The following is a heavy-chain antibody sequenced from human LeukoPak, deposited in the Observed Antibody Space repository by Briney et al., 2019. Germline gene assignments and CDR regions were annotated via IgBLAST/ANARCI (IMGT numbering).Heavy chain of an antibody. CDR2: ISYDGSNK. J-gene: IGHJ4*02. Sequence: PGGSLRLSCAASGFTFSSYGMHWVRQAPGKGLEWVAVISYDGSNKYYADSVKGRFTISRDNSKNTLYLQINTLRPEDTAMYYCAKAIVAGAPGRFDYWGQGTLVTVSS. CDR3: AKAIVAGAPGRFDY. CDR1: GFTFSSYG. D-gene: IGHD2-2*01. V-gene: IGHV3-30*18.